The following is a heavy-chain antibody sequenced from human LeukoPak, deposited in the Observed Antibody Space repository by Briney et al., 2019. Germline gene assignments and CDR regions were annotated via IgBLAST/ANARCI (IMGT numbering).Heavy chain of an antibody. J-gene: IGHJ4*02. CDR3: ARSHTTTYFDY. CDR1: GGSISSSNW. D-gene: IGHD2/OR15-2a*01. CDR2: IYHSGST. V-gene: IGHV4-4*02. Sequence: PSETLSLTCAVSGGSISSSNWWSWVRQPPGKGLEWIGEIYHSGSTNYNPSLKSRVTLSVDKSKNQFSLKLSSVTAADTAVYYCARSHTTTYFDYWGQGTLVTVSS.